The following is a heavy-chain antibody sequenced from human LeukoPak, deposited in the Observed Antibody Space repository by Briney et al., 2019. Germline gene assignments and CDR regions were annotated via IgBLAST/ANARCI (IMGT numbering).Heavy chain of an antibody. Sequence: SETLSLTCTVSGGSISSGGYYWSWIRQHPGKGLEWIGYIYYSGSTYYNPSLKSRVTISVGTSKNQFSLKLSSVTAADTAVYYCAAPGDIGSGYFHDAFDIWGQGTMVTASS. J-gene: IGHJ3*02. CDR2: IYYSGST. CDR3: AAPGDIGSGYFHDAFDI. CDR1: GGSISSGGYY. D-gene: IGHD3-22*01. V-gene: IGHV4-31*03.